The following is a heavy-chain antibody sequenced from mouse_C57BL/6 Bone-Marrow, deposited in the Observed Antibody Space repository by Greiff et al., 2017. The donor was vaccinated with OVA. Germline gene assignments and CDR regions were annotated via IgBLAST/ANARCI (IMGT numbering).Heavy chain of an antibody. D-gene: IGHD3-1*01. V-gene: IGHV1-85*01. CDR1: GYTFTSYD. Sequence: VQLKQSGPELVKPGASVKLSCKASGYTFTSYDINWVKQRPGQGLEWIGWIYPRDGSTKYNEKFKGKATLTVDTSSSTAYMELHSLTSEDSAVYFCAEGGLRRLRGYFDYWGQGTTLTVSS. CDR2: IYPRDGST. CDR3: AEGGLRRLRGYFDY. J-gene: IGHJ2*01.